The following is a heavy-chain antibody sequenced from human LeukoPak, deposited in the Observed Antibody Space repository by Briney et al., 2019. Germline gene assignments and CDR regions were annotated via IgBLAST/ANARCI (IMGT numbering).Heavy chain of an antibody. D-gene: IGHD3-3*01. V-gene: IGHV1-2*02. CDR2: INPNSGGT. CDR1: GGTFSSYA. Sequence: GSSVKVACKASGGTFSSYAISWVRQAPGQGLEWMGWINPNSGGTNYAQKFQGRVTMTRDTSISTAYMELSRLRSDDTAVYYCARAITIFGVVTRVSWFDPWGQGTLVTVSS. J-gene: IGHJ5*02. CDR3: ARAITIFGVVTRVSWFDP.